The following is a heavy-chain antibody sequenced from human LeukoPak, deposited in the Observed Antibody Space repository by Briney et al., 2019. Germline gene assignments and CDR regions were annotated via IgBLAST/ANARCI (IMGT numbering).Heavy chain of an antibody. D-gene: IGHD5-24*01. V-gene: IGHV1-69*13. CDR3: ARDLSGMATSPLDY. J-gene: IGHJ4*02. CDR1: GGTFISYA. Sequence: GASVKVSCKASGGTFISYAISWVRQAPGQGLEWMGGIIPIFGTANYAQKFQGRVTITADESTSTAYMELSSLRSEDTAVYYCARDLSGMATSPLDYWGQGTLVTVSS. CDR2: IIPIFGTA.